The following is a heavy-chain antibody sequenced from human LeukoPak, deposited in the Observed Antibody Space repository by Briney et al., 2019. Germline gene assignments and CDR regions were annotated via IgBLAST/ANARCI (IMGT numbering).Heavy chain of an antibody. CDR1: GGSFSGYY. D-gene: IGHD6-13*01. Sequence: SETLSLTCAVYGGSFSGYYWSWIRQPPGKGLEWIGYIYYSGSTNYNPSLKSRVTISVDTSKNQFSLKLSSVTAADTAVYYCARESSSLPNWFDPWGQGTLVTVSS. J-gene: IGHJ5*02. CDR2: IYYSGST. CDR3: ARESSSLPNWFDP. V-gene: IGHV4-59*01.